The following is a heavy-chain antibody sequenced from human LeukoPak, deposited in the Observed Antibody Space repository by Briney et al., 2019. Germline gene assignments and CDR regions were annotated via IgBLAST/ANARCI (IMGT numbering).Heavy chain of an antibody. CDR1: GGTFSSYA. J-gene: IGHJ6*02. V-gene: IGHV1-69*04. CDR3: ARGIVGATYYYYYGMDV. D-gene: IGHD1-26*01. Sequence: GASVKVSCNASGGTFSSYAISWVRQAPGQGLEWMGRIIPILGIANYAQKFQGRVTITADKSTSTAYMELSSLRSEDTAVYYCARGIVGATYYYYYGMDVWGQGTTVTVSS. CDR2: IIPILGIA.